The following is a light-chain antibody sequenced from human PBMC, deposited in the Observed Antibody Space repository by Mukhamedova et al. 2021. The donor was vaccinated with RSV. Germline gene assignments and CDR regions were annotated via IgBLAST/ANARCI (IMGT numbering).Light chain of an antibody. J-gene: IGKJ4*01. CDR3: QQYGSSPLT. V-gene: IGKV3-20*01. CDR1: QSVSSSY. Sequence: ASQSVSSSYLAWYQQKPGQAPRLLIYGASSRATGIPDRFSGSGSGTDFTLTISRLEPEDFAVYYCQQYGSSPLTFGGGTKVEIK. CDR2: GAS.